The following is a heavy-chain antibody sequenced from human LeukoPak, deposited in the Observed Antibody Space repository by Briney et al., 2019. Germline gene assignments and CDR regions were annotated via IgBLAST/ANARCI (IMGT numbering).Heavy chain of an antibody. J-gene: IGHJ4*02. D-gene: IGHD5-24*01. Sequence: SGTLSLTCGVSGGSITSTNWWSWVRQPPGQGLEWIGEVSLSGLTNYDPSLSSRVIMALDTSKNHLSLHLTSVTAADTAVYYCSREDGAFSPFGYWGQGYLVTVLS. V-gene: IGHV4-4*02. CDR1: GGSITSTNW. CDR2: VSLSGLT. CDR3: SREDGAFSPFGY.